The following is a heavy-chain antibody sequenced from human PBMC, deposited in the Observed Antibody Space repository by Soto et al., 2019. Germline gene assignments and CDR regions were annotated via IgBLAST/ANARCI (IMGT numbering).Heavy chain of an antibody. Sequence: GESLKISCKGSGYSFTSYWIGWVRQMPGKGLEWMGIIYPGDSDTRYSPSFQGQVTISADKSISTAYLQWSSLKASDTAMYYCATAGGAYCGGDCYQDAFDIWGQGTMVTVSS. J-gene: IGHJ3*02. D-gene: IGHD2-21*02. CDR1: GYSFTSYW. CDR3: ATAGGAYCGGDCYQDAFDI. V-gene: IGHV5-51*01. CDR2: IYPGDSDT.